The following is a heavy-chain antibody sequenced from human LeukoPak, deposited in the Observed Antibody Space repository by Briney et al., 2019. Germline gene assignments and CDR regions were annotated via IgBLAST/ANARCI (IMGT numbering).Heavy chain of an antibody. V-gene: IGHV1-46*01. J-gene: IGHJ5*02. CDR1: GYTLSRYY. CDR3: ATSDSTTGNWFDP. CDR2: ITPTTGGA. Sequence: ASVKVSCKASGYTLSRYYFHWVRQAPGQGLDWMGIITPTTGGANYAQKFQGRVAMTRDTSTSTVYMELSSLTSGDTAVYYCATSDSTTGNWFDPWGQGTRVSVSS. D-gene: IGHD6-13*01.